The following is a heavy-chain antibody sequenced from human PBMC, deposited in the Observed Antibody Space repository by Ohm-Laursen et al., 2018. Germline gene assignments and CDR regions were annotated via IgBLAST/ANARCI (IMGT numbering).Heavy chain of an antibody. CDR1: GYSISSGYF. CDR3: ARGLWWFDP. J-gene: IGHJ5*02. Sequence: QTLSLTCAVSGYSISSGYFWGWIRQPPGKGLEWIGTIYHSGSTYYNPSLKSRVTISVDTSKNQFSLKLSSVTAADTALYYCARGLWWFDPWGQGTLVTVSS. V-gene: IGHV4-38-2*01. CDR2: IYHSGST.